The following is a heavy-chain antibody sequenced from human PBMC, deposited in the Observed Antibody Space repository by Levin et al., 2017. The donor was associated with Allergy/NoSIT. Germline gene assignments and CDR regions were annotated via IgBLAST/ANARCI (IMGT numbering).Heavy chain of an antibody. CDR3: ARDFGPHYYDSSGPDY. Sequence: GGSLRLSCAASGFTFSSYAMHWVRQAPGKGLEWVAVISYDGSNKYYADSVKGRFTISRDNSQNTLYLQMNSLRAEDTAVYYCARDFGPHYYDSSGPDYWGQGTLVTVSS. CDR1: GFTFSSYA. J-gene: IGHJ4*02. CDR2: ISYDGSNK. V-gene: IGHV3-30-3*01. D-gene: IGHD3-22*01.